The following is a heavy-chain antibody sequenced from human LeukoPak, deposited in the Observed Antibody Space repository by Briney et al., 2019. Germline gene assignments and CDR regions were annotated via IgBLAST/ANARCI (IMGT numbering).Heavy chain of an antibody. CDR2: ISGSGGST. V-gene: IGHV3-23*01. Sequence: GGSLRLSCAASGFTFSSYAMSWVRQAPGKGLEWVSAISGSGGSTYYADSVKGRSTISRDNSKNTLYLQMNSLRAEDTAVYYCAKDLAPSIAVAGGEFDYWGQGTLVTVSS. D-gene: IGHD6-19*01. CDR1: GFTFSSYA. CDR3: AKDLAPSIAVAGGEFDY. J-gene: IGHJ4*02.